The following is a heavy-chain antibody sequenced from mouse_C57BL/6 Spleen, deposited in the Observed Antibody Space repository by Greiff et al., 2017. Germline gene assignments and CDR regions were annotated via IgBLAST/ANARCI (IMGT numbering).Heavy chain of an antibody. Sequence: EVKLQQSGPELVKPGASVNISCKASGYTFTDYYMNWVKQSHGKSLEWIGDINPNNGGTSYNQKFKGKATLTVDKSSSTAYMELRSLTSEDSAVYYCARHYGLDYWGQGTTLTVSS. CDR3: ARHYGLDY. J-gene: IGHJ2*01. D-gene: IGHD1-1*01. CDR2: INPNNGGT. CDR1: GYTFTDYY. V-gene: IGHV1-26*01.